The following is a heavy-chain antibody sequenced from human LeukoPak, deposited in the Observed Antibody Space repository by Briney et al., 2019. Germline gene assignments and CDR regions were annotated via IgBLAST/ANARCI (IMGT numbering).Heavy chain of an antibody. Sequence: GASVKVSCKASGYTFTSYDINWVRQATGQGLEWMGWMDPNSGNTGYALEFQGRVTMTRNTSISTAYMELSSLRSEDTAVYYCARGTYYYGSGSLLADWGQGTLVTVSS. V-gene: IGHV1-8*01. J-gene: IGHJ4*02. D-gene: IGHD3-10*01. CDR1: GYTFTSYD. CDR2: MDPNSGNT. CDR3: ARGTYYYGSGSLLAD.